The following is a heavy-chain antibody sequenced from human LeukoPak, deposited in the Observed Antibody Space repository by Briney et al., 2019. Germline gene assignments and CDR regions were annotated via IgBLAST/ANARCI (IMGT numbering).Heavy chain of an antibody. Sequence: ASVKVSCKASGYTFTSHGISWVRQAPGQGLEWMGWISAYNGNTNYVQKLQGRVTMTTDTSTSTAYMELRSLRSDDTAVYYCARDRWSSSSSEGAFDIWGQGTMVTVSS. CDR3: ARDRWSSSSSEGAFDI. CDR2: ISAYNGNT. CDR1: GYTFTSHG. J-gene: IGHJ3*02. D-gene: IGHD6-6*01. V-gene: IGHV1-18*01.